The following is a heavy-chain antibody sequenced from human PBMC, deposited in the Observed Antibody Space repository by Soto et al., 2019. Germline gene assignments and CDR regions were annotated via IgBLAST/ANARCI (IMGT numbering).Heavy chain of an antibody. D-gene: IGHD1-1*01. CDR3: ARAFQRCLQPYYFDY. J-gene: IGHJ4*02. CDR2: IYYSGST. CDR1: GGSISSGGYY. Sequence: SETLSLTCTVSGGSISSGGYYWSWIRQHPGKGLEWIGYIYYSGSTYYNPSLKSRVTISVDTSKNQFSLKLSSVTAADTAVYYCARAFQRCLQPYYFDYWGQGTLVTFSS. V-gene: IGHV4-31*03.